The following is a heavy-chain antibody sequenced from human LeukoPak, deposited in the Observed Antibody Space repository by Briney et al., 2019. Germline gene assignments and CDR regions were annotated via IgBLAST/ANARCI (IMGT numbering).Heavy chain of an antibody. CDR3: ARDPVGATTEDNFDY. CDR1: GYTFTGYY. Sequence: GASVKVSCKASGYTFTGYYMHWVRQAPGQGLEWMVWINTNSGGTNYEQKFQGRVTMTRDTSISTAYMELSRLRSDDTAVYYCARDPVGATTEDNFDYWGQGTLVTVFS. V-gene: IGHV1-2*02. CDR2: INTNSGGT. D-gene: IGHD1-26*01. J-gene: IGHJ4*02.